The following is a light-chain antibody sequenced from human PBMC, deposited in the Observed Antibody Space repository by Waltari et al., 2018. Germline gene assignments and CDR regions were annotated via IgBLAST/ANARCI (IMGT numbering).Light chain of an antibody. V-gene: IGLV3-10*01. CDR1: SLPHKY. J-gene: IGLJ3*02. CDR3: YSSDSSRNHRL. CDR2: DDS. Sequence: SYELTPPPSISMSPGPAARISCSLYSLPHKYLHWYQQKSGPAPRLVIHDDSKRPSGIPERFSGSSSGTMATLTITGVQVQDEADYYCYSSDSSRNHRLFGGGTKLTV.